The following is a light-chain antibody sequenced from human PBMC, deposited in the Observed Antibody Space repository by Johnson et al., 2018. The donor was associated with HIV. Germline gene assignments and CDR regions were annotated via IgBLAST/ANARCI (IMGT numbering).Light chain of an antibody. CDR3: GAWDSGLTAHFV. V-gene: IGLV1-51*02. CDR1: SSDMGNYA. CDR2: ENN. J-gene: IGLJ1*01. Sequence: QSVLTQPPSVSAAPGQKVTISCSGSSSDMGNYAVSWYQQLPGTAPKLLIYENNKRPSGIADRFSASKSGTSATLDITGLQTGDEADYYCGAWDSGLTAHFVFGSGTKVTVL.